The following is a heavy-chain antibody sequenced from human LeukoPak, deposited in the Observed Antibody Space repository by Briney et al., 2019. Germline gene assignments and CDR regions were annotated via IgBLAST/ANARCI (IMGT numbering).Heavy chain of an antibody. CDR3: AKGLEMAYYYDSKVYYFDY. J-gene: IGHJ4*02. Sequence: GGSLRLSCAGSGFTFSSYGMSWVRQAPGKGLEWVSCIRGSGTSTYYADSVKGRFTISRDNSKNTLYLQMNSLRAEGTAVYYCAKGLEMAYYYDSKVYYFDYWGQGTLVTVSS. CDR2: IRGSGTST. D-gene: IGHD3-22*01. V-gene: IGHV3-23*01. CDR1: GFTFSSYG.